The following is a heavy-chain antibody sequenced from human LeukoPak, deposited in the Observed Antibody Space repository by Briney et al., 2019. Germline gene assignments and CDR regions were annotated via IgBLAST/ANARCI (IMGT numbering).Heavy chain of an antibody. Sequence: GGSLRLSCAASGFTFSSYSMNWVRQAPGKGLEWVSSISSSSSYIYYADSVKGRFTISRDNAKNSLYLQMNSLRAEDTAVYYCARDPVWFGESTGIFDYWGQGTLVTVSS. CDR3: ARDPVWFGESTGIFDY. V-gene: IGHV3-21*04. J-gene: IGHJ4*02. CDR2: ISSSSSYI. D-gene: IGHD3-10*01. CDR1: GFTFSSYS.